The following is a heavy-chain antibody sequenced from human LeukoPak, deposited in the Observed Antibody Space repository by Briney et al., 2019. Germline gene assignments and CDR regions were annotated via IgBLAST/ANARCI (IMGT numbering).Heavy chain of an antibody. CDR1: GYAFTGYY. CDR3: ARDGQQWLVLDYYYGMDV. D-gene: IGHD6-19*01. J-gene: IGHJ6*02. Sequence: ASVKVSCKASGYAFTGYYMHWVRQAPGQGLEWMGWINPNSGGTNYAQKFQGRVTMTRDTSISTAYMELSRLRSDDTAVYYCARDGQQWLVLDYYYGMDVWGQGTTVTVSS. V-gene: IGHV1-2*02. CDR2: INPNSGGT.